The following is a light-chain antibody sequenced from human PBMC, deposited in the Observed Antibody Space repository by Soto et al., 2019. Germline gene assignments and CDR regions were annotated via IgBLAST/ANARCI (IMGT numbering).Light chain of an antibody. CDR3: QHYGSSPPDT. CDR1: QSVSTKY. V-gene: IGKV3-20*01. J-gene: IGKJ2*01. CDR2: DTP. Sequence: EIVLTQSPGTLSLSLGERATLSCRASQSVSTKYVAWYQQKPGQAPSLLMYDTPNRAADVPDRFSGTGSGTDFSLTISRLEREDFAVYYCQHYGSSPPDTFGQGTKLEI.